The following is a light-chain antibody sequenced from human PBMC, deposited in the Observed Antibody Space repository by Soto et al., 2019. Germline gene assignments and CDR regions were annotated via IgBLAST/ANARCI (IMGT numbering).Light chain of an antibody. CDR1: QSISSW. CDR2: DAS. V-gene: IGKV1-5*01. J-gene: IGKJ1*01. CDR3: QHLGT. Sequence: DIQMTQSPSTLSASVGDRVTITCRASQSISSWLAWYQQKPGKAPKLLIYDASSLESGVPSRFSGSGSGTEFTLTISSLQPDDFATYYCQHLGTFGQGTQVEIK.